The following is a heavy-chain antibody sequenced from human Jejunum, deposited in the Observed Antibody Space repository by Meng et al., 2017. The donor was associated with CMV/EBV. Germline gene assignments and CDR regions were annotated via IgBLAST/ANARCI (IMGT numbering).Heavy chain of an antibody. CDR2: IYRGDDK. J-gene: IGHJ4*02. D-gene: IGHD1-26*01. CDR3: AHFVGGYYPSRPDY. V-gene: IGHV2-5*02. CDR1: GFSPSTSGEG. Sequence: QITLKGPGPTLVKPTKTLPLTCSFPGFSPSTSGEGVGWIRQPPGKALEWLALIYRGDDKRYSPSLNSRLTIAKDTSKNEVVLTLTNMGPIDTGTYYCAHFVGGYYPSRPDYWGQGTLVTVSS.